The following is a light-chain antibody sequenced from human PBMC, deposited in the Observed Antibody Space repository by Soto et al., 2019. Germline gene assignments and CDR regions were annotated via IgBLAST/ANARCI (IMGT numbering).Light chain of an antibody. CDR2: GAS. CDR1: QSVSSSY. Sequence: EIVLTQSPGTLSLSPGERATLSCRASQSVSSSYLAWYQQKPGQAPRLLIYGASSRPTGIPDRFSGSGSGTDFTLTISRLDPEDFAVYYCQQYGSSPPYTFGQGTKLVIK. J-gene: IGKJ2*01. CDR3: QQYGSSPPYT. V-gene: IGKV3-20*01.